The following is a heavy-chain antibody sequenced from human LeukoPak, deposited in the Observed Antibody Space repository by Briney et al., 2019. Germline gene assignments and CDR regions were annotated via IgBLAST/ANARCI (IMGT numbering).Heavy chain of an antibody. Sequence: PSETLSLTCTVSGGSISSSSYYWGWIRQPPGKGLEWIGSIHYSGSTNYNPSLKSRVTISVDTSKNQFSLKLSSVTAADTAVYYCARDRGDYDFWSGYYIRGGYNWFDPWGQGTLVTVSS. D-gene: IGHD3-3*01. CDR2: IHYSGST. CDR3: ARDRGDYDFWSGYYIRGGYNWFDP. V-gene: IGHV4-39*07. J-gene: IGHJ5*02. CDR1: GGSISSSSYY.